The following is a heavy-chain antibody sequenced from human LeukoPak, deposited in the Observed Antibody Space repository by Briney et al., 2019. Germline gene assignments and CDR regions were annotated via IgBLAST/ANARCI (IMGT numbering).Heavy chain of an antibody. V-gene: IGHV1-69*13. D-gene: IGHD4-23*01. J-gene: IGHJ4*02. CDR1: GGTFSSYA. CDR3: AREHGDYGGPPSSFDY. CDR2: SIPIFGTA. Sequence: RASVKVSCKASGGTFSSYAISWVRQAPGQGLEWMGGSIPIFGTANYAQQFQGRGTITADESTSTAYMELSSLRSEDTAVYYCAREHGDYGGPPSSFDYWGQGTLVTVSS.